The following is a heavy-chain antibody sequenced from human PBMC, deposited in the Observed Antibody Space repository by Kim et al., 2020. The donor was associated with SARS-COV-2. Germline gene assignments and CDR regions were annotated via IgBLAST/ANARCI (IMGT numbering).Heavy chain of an antibody. D-gene: IGHD6-13*01. CDR1: GFTFSNYW. Sequence: GGSLRLSCAASGFTFSNYWMTWVRQAPGKGLEWVANIKQDGSEKYYVDSVKGRFTISRDNAKNSLFLQMNSLRAEDTAVYYCARSWGSSNWNPDALDIWGQGTMVTVSS. V-gene: IGHV3-7*01. CDR2: IKQDGSEK. CDR3: ARSWGSSNWNPDALDI. J-gene: IGHJ3*02.